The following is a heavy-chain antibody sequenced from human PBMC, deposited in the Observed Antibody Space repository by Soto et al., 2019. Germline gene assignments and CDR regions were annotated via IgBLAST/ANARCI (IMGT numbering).Heavy chain of an antibody. V-gene: IGHV4-38-2*02. D-gene: IGHD3-3*01. Sequence: SETLSLTCAVSGYSISSGYYWGCIRQPPGKGLEWIGSIYHSGSTYYNPSLKSRVTISVDTSKNQFSLKLSSVTAADTAVYYCARDAGFGLFTFDYWGQGTLVTVSS. CDR1: GYSISSGYY. CDR2: IYHSGST. CDR3: ARDAGFGLFTFDY. J-gene: IGHJ4*02.